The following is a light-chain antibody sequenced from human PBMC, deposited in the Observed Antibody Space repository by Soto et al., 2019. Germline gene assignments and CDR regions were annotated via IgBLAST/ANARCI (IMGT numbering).Light chain of an antibody. Sequence: QSVLTQPPSASGSPGQSVTSSCTGTSSDVGGYKCVSWYQQHPGKAPKLMIFEVNTRPSGVADRFYGSKSGNTASLNVSGHEAEYEAAYYCSSYAGINNLVVLGTATKLPV. J-gene: IGLJ1*01. V-gene: IGLV2-8*01. CDR2: EVN. CDR3: SSYAGINNLVV. CDR1: SSDVGGYKC.